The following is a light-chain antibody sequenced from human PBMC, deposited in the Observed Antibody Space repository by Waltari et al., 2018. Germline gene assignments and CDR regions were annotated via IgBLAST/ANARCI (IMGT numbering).Light chain of an antibody. V-gene: IGKV1-39*01. CDR1: QRINSY. CDR3: QQSYSSPYT. CDR2: GAS. Sequence: DIQMTQSQSSLSASVGDRVTITCRASQRINSYLNWYQQKPGKAPKLLIYGASSLQSGVPSGFSGSGSGTEFTLTISSLQPEDSATYYCQQSYSSPYTFGQGTKLEIK. J-gene: IGKJ2*01.